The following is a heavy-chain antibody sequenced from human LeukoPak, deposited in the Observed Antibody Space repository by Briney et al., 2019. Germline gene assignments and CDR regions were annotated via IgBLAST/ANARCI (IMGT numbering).Heavy chain of an antibody. J-gene: IGHJ6*03. V-gene: IGHV4-39*07. CDR2: VYYSGST. CDR1: GGSISSASYY. D-gene: IGHD5-18*01. CDR3: VGYSYGYYSYYFMDV. Sequence: SETLSLTCTVSGGSISSASYYWGWIRQPPGKGLGWIGNVYYSGSTHYNPSLKSRVTISVDTSKNQFSLRLSSVTAADTAVYFCVGYSYGYYSYYFMDVWGKGTTITVSS.